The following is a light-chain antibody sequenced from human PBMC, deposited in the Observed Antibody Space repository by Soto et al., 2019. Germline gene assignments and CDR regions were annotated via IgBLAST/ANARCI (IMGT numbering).Light chain of an antibody. CDR3: QSYDSSLSGYV. J-gene: IGLJ1*01. CDR1: SSNIGAGYD. CDR2: GNS. Sequence: QSVLTQPASVSGAPGQRVTISCTGNSSNIGAGYDVHWYQQLPGTAPKLLIYGNSNRPSGVPDRFSGSKSGTSASLAITGLQAEDEADYYCQSYDSSLSGYVFGTGTKVTVL. V-gene: IGLV1-40*01.